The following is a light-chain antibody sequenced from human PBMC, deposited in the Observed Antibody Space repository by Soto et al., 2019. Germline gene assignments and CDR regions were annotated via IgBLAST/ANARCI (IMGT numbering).Light chain of an antibody. Sequence: EIVLTQSPGTLSLSPGERATLSCRASQTVNNNYLAWYQQKPGQAPRLFIYGASTRATGIPDRFSGSGSGTDFTLTISRLEPEDFAVYYWQQYGSSRTFGQGTKVEIK. CDR3: QQYGSSRT. CDR1: QTVNNNY. J-gene: IGKJ1*01. V-gene: IGKV3-20*01. CDR2: GAS.